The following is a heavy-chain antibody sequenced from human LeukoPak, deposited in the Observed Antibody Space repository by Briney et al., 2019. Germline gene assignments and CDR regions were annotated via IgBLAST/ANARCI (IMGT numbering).Heavy chain of an antibody. J-gene: IGHJ6*04. CDR2: ISYDGSNK. CDR3: AKDRASSGWYGSYYYYGMDV. V-gene: IGHV3-30*18. D-gene: IGHD6-19*01. Sequence: PARSLRLSCAASGFTFSSYGMHWVRQAPGKGLEWVAVISYDGSNKYYADSVKGRFTISRDNSKNTLYLQMNSLRAEDTAVYYCAKDRASSGWYGSYYYYGMDVWGKGTTVTVSS. CDR1: GFTFSSYG.